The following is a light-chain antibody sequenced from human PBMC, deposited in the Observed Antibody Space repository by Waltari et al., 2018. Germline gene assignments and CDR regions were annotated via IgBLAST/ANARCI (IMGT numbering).Light chain of an antibody. J-gene: IGKJ2*01. V-gene: IGKV2-30*02. Sequence: DVVMTQSPLSLPVTLGQAASISCKSSQSLVHSDGNPHLTWFQQRPGQSPRRLIYRVSKRDSGVPDRFSGSGSGTDFTLKISRVEAEDIGVYYCMQGTHWPYTFGQGTKLDIK. CDR2: RVS. CDR1: QSLVHSDGNPH. CDR3: MQGTHWPYT.